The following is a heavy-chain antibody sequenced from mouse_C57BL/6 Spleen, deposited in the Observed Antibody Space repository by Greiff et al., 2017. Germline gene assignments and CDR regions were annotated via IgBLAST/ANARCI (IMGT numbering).Heavy chain of an antibody. V-gene: IGHV1-50*01. Sequence: QVQLKQPGAELVKPGASVKLSCKASGYTFTRYWMQWVKQRPGQGLEWIGAIDPSDSYTTYNQKFKGKATLTVDTSSSTAYMQLSSLTSEDSAVYYCATSDCDYWGQGTTLTVSS. CDR1: GYTFTRYW. CDR2: IDPSDSYT. J-gene: IGHJ2*01. CDR3: ATSDCDY.